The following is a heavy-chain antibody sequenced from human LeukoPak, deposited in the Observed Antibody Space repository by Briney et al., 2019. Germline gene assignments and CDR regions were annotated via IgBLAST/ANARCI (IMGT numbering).Heavy chain of an antibody. V-gene: IGHV1-46*01. J-gene: IGHJ4*02. CDR2: INPTGGST. CDR1: GYTFTSYY. CDR3: ARVRWAGTWGDFDY. Sequence: GASVKVSCKASGYTFTSYYMHWVRQAPGQGLEWMGLINPTGGSTGYAQKFQGRVTMTRDMSTSTDYMELSSLRAEDMAVYYCARVRWAGTWGDFDYWGQGTLVTVSS. D-gene: IGHD1-1*01.